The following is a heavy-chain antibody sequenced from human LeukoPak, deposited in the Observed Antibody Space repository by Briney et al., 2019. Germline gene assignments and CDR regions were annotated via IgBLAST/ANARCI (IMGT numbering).Heavy chain of an antibody. V-gene: IGHV3-30-3*01. CDR2: ISYDGSNK. CDR3: ASNTVTTPFDY. CDR1: GFTFSSYA. J-gene: IGHJ4*02. Sequence: GGSLRFSCAASGFTFSSYAMHWVRQAPGKGLEWVAVISYDGSNKYYADSVKGRFTISRDNSKNTLYLQMNSLRAEDTAVYYCASNTVTTPFDYWGQGTLVTVSS. D-gene: IGHD4-17*01.